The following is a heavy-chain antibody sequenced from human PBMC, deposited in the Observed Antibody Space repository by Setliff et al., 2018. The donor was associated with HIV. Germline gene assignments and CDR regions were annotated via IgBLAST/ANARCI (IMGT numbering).Heavy chain of an antibody. CDR2: ISSSSNYI. CDR3: ARDGGQDSSGFGIYYYMDV. Sequence: GGSLRLSCAASGFTFSTYSMNWVRQAPGKGLEWVSSISSSSNYIYYADSVKGRFTISRDNSKNTLFLQMNSLRSEDTAVYYCARDGGQDSSGFGIYYYMDVWGKGTTVTVSS. V-gene: IGHV3-21*01. D-gene: IGHD6-19*01. J-gene: IGHJ6*03. CDR1: GFTFSTYS.